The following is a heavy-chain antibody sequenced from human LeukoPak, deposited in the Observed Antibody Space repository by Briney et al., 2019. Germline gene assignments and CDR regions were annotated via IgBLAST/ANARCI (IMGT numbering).Heavy chain of an antibody. Sequence: GGSLRLSCAASGFTFSSYSMNWVRQAPGKGLEWVSSISSSSSYIYYADSVKGRFTISRDNAKNSLYLQMNSLRAEDTAVYYCARDYSDWGRDGYNSDYYFDYWGQGTLVTVSS. CDR2: ISSSSSYI. D-gene: IGHD5-12*01. V-gene: IGHV3-21*01. J-gene: IGHJ4*02. CDR1: GFTFSSYS. CDR3: ARDYSDWGRDGYNSDYYFDY.